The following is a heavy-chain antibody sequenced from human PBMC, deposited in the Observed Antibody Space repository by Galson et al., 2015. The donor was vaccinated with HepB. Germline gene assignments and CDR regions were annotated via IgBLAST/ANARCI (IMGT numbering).Heavy chain of an antibody. D-gene: IGHD6-6*01. J-gene: IGHJ4*02. CDR1: GGSISSYY. V-gene: IGHV4-59*08. CDR2: IYYSGST. CDR3: ARGLHSSSHFDY. Sequence: SETLSLTCAVSGGSISSYYWSWIRQPPGKGLEWIGYIYYSGSTNYNPSLKSRVTISVDTSKNQFSLKLSSVTAADTAVYYCARGLHSSSHFDYWGQGTLVTVSS.